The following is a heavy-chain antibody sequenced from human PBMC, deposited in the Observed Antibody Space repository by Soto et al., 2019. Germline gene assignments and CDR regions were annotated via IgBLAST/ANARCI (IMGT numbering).Heavy chain of an antibody. CDR3: AKTRLYDNNDYHRDGFDV. D-gene: IGHD3-22*01. V-gene: IGHV3-23*01. J-gene: IGHJ3*01. CDR2: ISGSGTAT. CDR1: GFPFWTYS. Sequence: EVKLLESGGGLVQPGGSVRLSCAASGFPFWTYSMSWVRQAPRKGLEWVSGISGSGTATYYTDSVKGRFTVSRDNSKDTLFLPMNTLRVEDTAVYYCAKTRLYDNNDYHRDGFDVWGPGTVDTVSS.